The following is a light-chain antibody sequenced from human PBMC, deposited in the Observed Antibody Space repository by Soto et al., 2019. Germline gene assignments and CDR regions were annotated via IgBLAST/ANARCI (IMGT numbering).Light chain of an antibody. CDR3: CTHVRDYPFWV. CDR1: SSDVGGYNY. J-gene: IGLJ3*02. V-gene: IGLV2-11*01. CDR2: DVS. Sequence: QSALAQPRSVSGSPGQSVTISCTGTSSDVGGYNYVSWYQQHPGKVPKVIIYDVSRRPSGVPDRFSGSKSGNTASLTISGLQAEDEAVYHCCTHVRDYPFWVFGGGTKLTVL.